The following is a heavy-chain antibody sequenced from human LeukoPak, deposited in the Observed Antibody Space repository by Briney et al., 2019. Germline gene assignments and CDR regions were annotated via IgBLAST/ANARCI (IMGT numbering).Heavy chain of an antibody. J-gene: IGHJ5*02. V-gene: IGHV4-59*08. CDR1: GGSISSYY. CDR3: ARATRSWFDP. CDR2: IYYSGST. Sequence: SETLSLTCTVSGGSISSYYWSWIRRPPGKGLEWIGYIYYSGSTNYNPSLKSRVTISVDTSKNQFSLKLNSVTAADTAVYYCARATRSWFDPWGQGTLVTVSS.